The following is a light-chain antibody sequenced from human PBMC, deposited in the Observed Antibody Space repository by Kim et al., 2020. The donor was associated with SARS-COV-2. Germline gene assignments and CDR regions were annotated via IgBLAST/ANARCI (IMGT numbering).Light chain of an antibody. CDR3: QTWDSTTVV. CDR1: ELGDKF. Sequence: SYELTQPPSVSVSPGQTASITCSGDELGDKFACXYQQKAGQSPVLVIFHDTKRPSGIPERFSGSNSGNTATLTISGTQAMDEADYYCQTWDSTTVVFGGG. CDR2: HDT. V-gene: IGLV3-1*01. J-gene: IGLJ2*01.